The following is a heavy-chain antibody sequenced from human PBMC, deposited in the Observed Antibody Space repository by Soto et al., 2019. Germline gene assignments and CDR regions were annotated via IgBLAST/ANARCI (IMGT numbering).Heavy chain of an antibody. CDR3: ARDADILTGSDAFDI. D-gene: IGHD3-9*01. J-gene: IGHJ3*02. V-gene: IGHV3-11*05. CDR1: GFTFSDYY. Sequence: QVQLVESGGGLVKPGGSLRLSCAASGFTFSDYYMSWIRQAPGKGLEWVSYIGSSSSYTNYADSGKGRFTISRDSAKNSLYLQMNSLRAEDTAVYYCARDADILTGSDAFDIWGQGTMVTVSS. CDR2: IGSSSSYT.